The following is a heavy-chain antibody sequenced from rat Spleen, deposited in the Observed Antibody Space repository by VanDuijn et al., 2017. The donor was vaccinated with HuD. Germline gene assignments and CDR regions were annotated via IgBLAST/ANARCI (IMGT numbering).Heavy chain of an antibody. CDR2: INSAGST. D-gene: IGHD1-12*01. Sequence: EVQLQESGPGLVKPSHSLSRTCSVTGYSITSNYWGWIRKFPGNKLEWMGYINSAGSTDYNPSLKSRISITRDTSKNQFFLQLNSVTTEATAASYGAYLNRCACWGQGTLVTVSS. J-gene: IGHJ3*01. CDR3: AYLNRCAC. V-gene: IGHV3-3*01. CDR1: GYSITSNY.